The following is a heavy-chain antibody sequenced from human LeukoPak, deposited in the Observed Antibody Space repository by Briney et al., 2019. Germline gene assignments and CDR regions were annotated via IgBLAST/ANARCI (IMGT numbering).Heavy chain of an antibody. CDR3: VRADYCASTTCHDWFDP. J-gene: IGHJ5*02. CDR2: INSDGRNI. Sequence: GGSLRLSCAASGLTISNYWMHWVRQGPGKGLVWVSRINSDGRNIGYADSVRGRFTISRDNARNTLYLQMNSLRAEDTAVYYCVRADYCASTTCHDWFDPWGQGTLVTVSS. V-gene: IGHV3-74*01. CDR1: GLTISNYW. D-gene: IGHD3-22*01.